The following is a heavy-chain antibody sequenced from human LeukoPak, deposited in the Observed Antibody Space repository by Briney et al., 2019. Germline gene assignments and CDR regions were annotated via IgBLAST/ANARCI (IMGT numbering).Heavy chain of an antibody. D-gene: IGHD3-3*01. V-gene: IGHV3-7*01. Sequence: HRGGSLRLSCAASGFIFTGYFMSWVRQAPGKGLEWVASIKHDGSEKYYVDSVRGRFTISRDNTKNLLYLQMSSLRAEDTAVHYCATDRGWRTSGYYLYYFEYWGQGTLVTFSS. CDR3: ATDRGWRTSGYYLYYFEY. CDR2: IKHDGSEK. J-gene: IGHJ4*02. CDR1: GFIFTGYF.